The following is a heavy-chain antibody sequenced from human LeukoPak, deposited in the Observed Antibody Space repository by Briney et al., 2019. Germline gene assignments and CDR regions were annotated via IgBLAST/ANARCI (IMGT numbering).Heavy chain of an antibody. J-gene: IGHJ4*02. CDR2: IHSSGIT. D-gene: IGHD2-21*01. CDR1: GDSIFNYY. CDR3: ARHGFRSFTQPFDY. Sequence: PSETLSLTCSVSGDSIFNYYWSWLRQPPGKGLEWIGYIHSSGITDYNPSLKSRVTISLDTSKNQFSLKLSSVTAADTAVYYCARHGFRSFTQPFDYWGQGTLVTVSS. V-gene: IGHV4-59*08.